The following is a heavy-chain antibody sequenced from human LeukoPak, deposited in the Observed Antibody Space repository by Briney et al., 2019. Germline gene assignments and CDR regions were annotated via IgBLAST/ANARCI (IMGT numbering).Heavy chain of an antibody. CDR3: ARLNVNRLQDFGAFDI. V-gene: IGHV3-21*01. D-gene: IGHD2-15*01. CDR2: ISSSSSYI. J-gene: IGHJ3*02. CDR1: GFTFSSYS. Sequence: GGSLRLSCAASGFTFSSYSMNWVRQAPGKGLEWVSSISSSSSYIYYADSVKGRFTISRDNAKNSLYLQMNSLRAEDTAVYYCARLNVNRLQDFGAFDIWGQGTMVTVSS.